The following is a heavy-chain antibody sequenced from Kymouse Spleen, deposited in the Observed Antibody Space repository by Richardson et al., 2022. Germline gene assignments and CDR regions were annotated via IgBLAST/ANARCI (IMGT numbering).Heavy chain of an antibody. CDR3: AREEITGTIYYYYYGMDV. CDR2: INSDGSST. J-gene: IGHJ6*02. D-gene: IGHD1-20*01,IGHD1-7*01. CDR1: GFTFSSYW. V-gene: IGHV3-74*01. Sequence: EVQLVESGGGLVQPGGSLRLSCAASGFTFSSYWMHWVRQAPGKGLVWVSRINSDGSSTSYADSVKGRFTISRDNAKNTLYLQMNSLRAEDTAVYYCAREEITGTIYYYYYGMDVWGQGTTVTVSS.